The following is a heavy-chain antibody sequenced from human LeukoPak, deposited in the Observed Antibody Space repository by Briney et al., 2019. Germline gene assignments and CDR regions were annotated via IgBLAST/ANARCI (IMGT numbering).Heavy chain of an antibody. CDR2: IYYSGST. V-gene: IGHV4-59*08. D-gene: IGHD5-18*01. J-gene: IGHJ5*02. Sequence: SETLSLTCTVSGGSISSYYWSWIRQPPGKGLEWIGYIYYSGSTNYNPSLKSRVTISVDTSKNQFSLKLSSVTAADTAVYYCARHRLNTAMINWFDPWGQGTLVTVSS. CDR1: GGSISSYY. CDR3: ARHRLNTAMINWFDP.